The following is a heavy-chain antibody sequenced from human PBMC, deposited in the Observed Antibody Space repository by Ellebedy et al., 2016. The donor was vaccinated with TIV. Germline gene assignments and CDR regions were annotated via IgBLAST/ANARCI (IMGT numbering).Heavy chain of an antibody. V-gene: IGHV4-59*02. J-gene: IGHJ4*02. CDR1: GGSVSRDY. D-gene: IGHD5-24*01. CDR3: ARLPSRDIFGYFDY. CDR2: ISFSGFS. Sequence: MPGGSLRLSCTVSGGSVSRDYWSWIRQSPGKGLEWIGYISFSGFSKYNPSLKSRVTISGDTSKSQFSLNINSLTAADTAVYYCARLPSRDIFGYFDYWGQGILVTVSS.